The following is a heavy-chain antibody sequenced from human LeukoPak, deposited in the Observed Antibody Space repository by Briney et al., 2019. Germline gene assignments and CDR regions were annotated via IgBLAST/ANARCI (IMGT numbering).Heavy chain of an antibody. Sequence: SQTLSLTCTVSGGSIRSGNYYWSWIRQPAGKGLEWIGRINTRGSTDYNPSLKSRVTISVDTSKNQFSLKLSSVTAADTAVYYCARHGAKLRIAAAGSRYYFDYWGQGTLVTVSS. CDR2: INTRGST. CDR3: ARHGAKLRIAAAGSRYYFDY. J-gene: IGHJ4*02. D-gene: IGHD6-13*01. CDR1: GGSIRSGNYY. V-gene: IGHV4-61*02.